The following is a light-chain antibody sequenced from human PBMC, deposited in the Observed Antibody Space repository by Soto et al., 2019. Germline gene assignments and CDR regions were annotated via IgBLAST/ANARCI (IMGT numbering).Light chain of an antibody. CDR3: SSFTSSNTYV. CDR1: SSDIGAYNR. CDR2: DVN. Sequence: QSALTQPPSVSGSPGQSVAISCTGTSSDIGAYNRVSWYQQPPGTAPKLMIYDVNNRPSGVPDHFSGSKSGNTASLTISGLQADDEADYYCSSFTSSNTYVFGTGTKVTVL. V-gene: IGLV2-18*02. J-gene: IGLJ1*01.